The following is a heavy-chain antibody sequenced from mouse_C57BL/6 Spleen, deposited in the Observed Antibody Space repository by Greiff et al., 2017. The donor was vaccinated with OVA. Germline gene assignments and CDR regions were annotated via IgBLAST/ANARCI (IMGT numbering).Heavy chain of an antibody. Sequence: VNVVESGAELVRPGASVKLSCKASGYTFTDYYINWVKQRPGQGLEWIARIYPGSGNTYYNEKFKGKATLTAEKSSSTAYMQLSSLTSEDSAVYFCARGKTAQARDYFDYWGQGTTLTVSS. CDR1: GYTFTDYY. D-gene: IGHD3-2*02. J-gene: IGHJ2*01. CDR3: ARGKTAQARDYFDY. CDR2: IYPGSGNT. V-gene: IGHV1-76*01.